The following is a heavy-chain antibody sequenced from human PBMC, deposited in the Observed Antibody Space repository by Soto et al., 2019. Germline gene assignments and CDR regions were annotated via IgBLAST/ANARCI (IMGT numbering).Heavy chain of an antibody. CDR2: INTGNGNT. CDR1: GYNFTTYA. V-gene: IGHV1-3*04. CDR3: SADRPDIGVGWWV. Sequence: GASVKVSCKASGYNFTTYAMLWVRQAPGQRPEWMGWINTGNGNTKYSPKFQGRVTITRDTSASTAYMELSSLKSEDTAVYFCSADRPDIGVGWWVWGQGTTVTVSS. D-gene: IGHD2-15*01. J-gene: IGHJ6*02.